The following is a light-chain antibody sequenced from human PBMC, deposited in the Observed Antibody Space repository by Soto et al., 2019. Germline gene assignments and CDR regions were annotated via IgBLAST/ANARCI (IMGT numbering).Light chain of an antibody. CDR1: QGISSY. V-gene: IGKV1-9*01. J-gene: IGKJ5*01. Sequence: DIQLTQSPSVVSASVGDRVDITCRASQGISSYLAWYQQKPGKAPKLLIYVASTLQSGVPSRFSGRGSGTEFTLTISSLQPEDFATYYCKQFESYPLTFGQGTRLEIK. CDR2: VAS. CDR3: KQFESYPLT.